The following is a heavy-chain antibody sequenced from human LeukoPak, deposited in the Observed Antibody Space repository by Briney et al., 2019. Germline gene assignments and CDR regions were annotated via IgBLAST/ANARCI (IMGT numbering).Heavy chain of an antibody. D-gene: IGHD3-16*01. CDR2: IYPGDSDT. V-gene: IGHV5-51*01. CDR3: ARRQGGQNWYFDL. CDR1: GFRFDIYW. J-gene: IGHJ2*01. Sequence: GESLKISCQGSGFRFDIYWIGWVRQIPGKGLEWMGNIYPGDSDTRFSPSFQGQATMSADRYSGTAYLQWSSLKASDTAMYYCARRQGGQNWYFDLWGRGTTVTVSS.